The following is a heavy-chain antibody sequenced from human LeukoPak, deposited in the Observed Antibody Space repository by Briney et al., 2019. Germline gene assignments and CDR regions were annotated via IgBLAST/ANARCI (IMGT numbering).Heavy chain of an antibody. J-gene: IGHJ4*02. Sequence: GGSLRLSCAASGFTFSTYEMNWVRQAPGKGLEWVSYISSGGSTIYYADSVKGRFTISRDNAKNSLYLQMNSLRAEDTAVYYCARDFRENGGNRLGSFDYWGQGTLVTVSS. CDR3: ARDFRENGGNRLGSFDY. V-gene: IGHV3-48*03. CDR2: ISSGGSTI. D-gene: IGHD4-23*01. CDR1: GFTFSTYE.